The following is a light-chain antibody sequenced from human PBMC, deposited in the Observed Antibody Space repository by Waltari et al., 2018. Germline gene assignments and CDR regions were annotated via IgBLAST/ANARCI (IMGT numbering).Light chain of an antibody. CDR2: DTT. CDR3: LLSYSGAGRV. J-gene: IGLJ3*02. CDR1: TGAATSGHY. Sequence: QAVVTQEPSLTVSPGGTVTLTCGSSTGAATSGHYPFWFQQKPGQAPRTLIYDTTNKHSWTPARFSGSLLGGKAALTLSGAQPEDEAEYYCLLSYSGAGRVFGGGTKLTVL. V-gene: IGLV7-46*01.